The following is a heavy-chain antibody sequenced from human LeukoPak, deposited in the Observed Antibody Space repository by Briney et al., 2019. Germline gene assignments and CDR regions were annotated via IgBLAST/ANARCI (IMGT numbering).Heavy chain of an antibody. CDR2: IGSSGGST. CDR3: AKSPGSRSYPHYFDY. Sequence: GGSLRLSCTASGFTFSSYGMHWVRQAPGKGLEWVSVIGSSGGSTDYADSVKGRFTTSRDNSKDTLFLQMNSLRAEDTAVYYCAKSPGSRSYPHYFDYWGQGTLVTVSS. J-gene: IGHJ4*02. CDR1: GFTFSSYG. V-gene: IGHV3-23*01. D-gene: IGHD3-10*01.